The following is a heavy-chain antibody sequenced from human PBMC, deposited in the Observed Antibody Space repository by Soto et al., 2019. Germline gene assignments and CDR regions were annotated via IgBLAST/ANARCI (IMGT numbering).Heavy chain of an antibody. CDR3: ARWGTTGGLDV. Sequence: QVQLVESGGGVVQPGTSLRVSCVGSGFTFRSYVIHWVRQAPGKGLEWVALTSYDGSDKYYGDSVRGRFTISRDNSRNTVDLQMESLILEDTALYYCARWGTTGGLDVCGQGTLVSVSS. V-gene: IGHV3-30*19. CDR2: TSYDGSDK. CDR1: GFTFRSYV. J-gene: IGHJ1*01. D-gene: IGHD3-16*01.